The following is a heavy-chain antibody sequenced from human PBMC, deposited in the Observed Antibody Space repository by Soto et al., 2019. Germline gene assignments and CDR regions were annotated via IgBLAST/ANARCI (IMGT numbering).Heavy chain of an antibody. V-gene: IGHV4-30-2*01. CDR1: GGSISSGGYS. Sequence: SETLSLTCAVSGGSISSGGYSWSWIRQPPGKGLEWIGYIYHSGSTYYNPSLKSRVTISVDGSKNQFSLKLSSVTAADTAVYYCARGPPNTYWGQGTLVTVSS. J-gene: IGHJ4*02. CDR2: IYHSGST. CDR3: ARGPPNTY. D-gene: IGHD2-8*01.